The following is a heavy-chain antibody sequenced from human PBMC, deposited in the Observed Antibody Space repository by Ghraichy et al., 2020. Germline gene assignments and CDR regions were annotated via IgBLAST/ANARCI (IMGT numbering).Heavy chain of an antibody. CDR3: SRDIQGSRDYGMDV. Sequence: LSLTCAASGFTFSDYWMSWVRQAPGKGLEWVANIKQDGSQKYYVDFVKGQFTISRDNAKNSLYLQMNSLRAKDTAVYYCSRDIQGSRDYGMDVWGQGTTVTVSS. CDR1: GFTFSDYW. J-gene: IGHJ6*02. V-gene: IGHV3-7*01. CDR2: IKQDGSQK. D-gene: IGHD3-10*01.